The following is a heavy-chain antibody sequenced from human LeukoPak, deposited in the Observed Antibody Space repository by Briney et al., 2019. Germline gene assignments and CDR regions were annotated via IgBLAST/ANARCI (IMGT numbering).Heavy chain of an antibody. D-gene: IGHD1-26*01. CDR3: ASRTGSYYPFDS. J-gene: IGHJ4*02. CDR2: MYPGGSDI. Sequence: GESLKISCKGSGYSFSNYYIDWVRQMPGKGLEWMGVMYPGGSDIGYSPSFQGQVTISSDKSIDTAYLQWSSLKASDSAMYYCASRTGSYYPFDSWGQGTLVTVSS. CDR1: GYSFSNYY. V-gene: IGHV5-51*01.